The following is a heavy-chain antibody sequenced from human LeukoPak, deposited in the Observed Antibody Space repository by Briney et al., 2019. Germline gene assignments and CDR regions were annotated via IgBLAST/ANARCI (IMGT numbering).Heavy chain of an antibody. CDR2: IYSSGTT. D-gene: IGHD6-19*01. Sequence: SETLSLTCSVAGGSVSSYYWRWIRQPAGKGLEWIGRIYSSGTTNYNPSLKSRVTMSLDTSKNRFSLKLSSVTAADTAVYYCARGPRSGHHDYWGQGILVTVSS. CDR3: ARGPRSGHHDY. J-gene: IGHJ4*02. CDR1: GGSVSSYY. V-gene: IGHV4-4*07.